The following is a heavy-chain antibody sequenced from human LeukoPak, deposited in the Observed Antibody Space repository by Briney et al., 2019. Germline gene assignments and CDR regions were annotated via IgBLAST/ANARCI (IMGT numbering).Heavy chain of an antibody. J-gene: IGHJ5*02. CDR1: GFTFSRYW. V-gene: IGHV3-21*04. CDR3: ARASSALIDAALPNWFDP. CDR2: ISSSSSYI. D-gene: IGHD3-3*01. Sequence: PGGSLRLSCAASGFTFSRYWMSWVRQAPGKGLEWVSSISSSSSYIYYADSVKGRFTISRDNAKNSLYLQMNSLRAEDTALYYCARASSALIDAALPNWFDPWGQGTLVTVSS.